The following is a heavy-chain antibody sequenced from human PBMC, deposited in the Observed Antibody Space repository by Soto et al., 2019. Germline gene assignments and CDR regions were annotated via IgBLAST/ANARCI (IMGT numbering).Heavy chain of an antibody. CDR3: AAWPRSGWFDY. Sequence: VGSLRLSCAGSGFTFSSYWMSWVRQAPGKGLEWVANIKGDGSQTSYVDSVKGRFTISRDNARNSLYLQMSSLRAEDTAVYYCAAWPRSGWFDYWGQGTRVTVSS. J-gene: IGHJ4*02. CDR1: GFTFSSYW. D-gene: IGHD6-25*01. V-gene: IGHV3-7*05. CDR2: IKGDGSQT.